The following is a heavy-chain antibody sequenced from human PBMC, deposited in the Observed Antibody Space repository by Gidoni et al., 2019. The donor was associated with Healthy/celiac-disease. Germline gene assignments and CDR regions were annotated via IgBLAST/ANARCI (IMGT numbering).Heavy chain of an antibody. CDR3: ARDHLAVAGYWFDP. V-gene: IGHV3-33*01. CDR2: IWYDGSNK. J-gene: IGHJ5*02. Sequence: QVQLVESGGGVVQPGRSLRLPCAASGFTFSSYGMHWVRQAPGKGLEWVAVIWYDGSNKYYADSVKGRFTISRDNSKNTLYLQMNSLRAEDTAVYYCARDHLAVAGYWFDPWGQGTLVTVSS. D-gene: IGHD6-19*01. CDR1: GFTFSSYG.